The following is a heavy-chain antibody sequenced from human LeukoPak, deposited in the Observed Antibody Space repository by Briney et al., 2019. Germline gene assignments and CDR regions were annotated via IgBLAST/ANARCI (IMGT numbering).Heavy chain of an antibody. V-gene: IGHV3-11*06. CDR1: GFTFSDYY. J-gene: IGHJ5*02. D-gene: IGHD2-15*01. CDR2: ISSSSSYI. Sequence: PGGSLRLSCAASGFTFSDYYMSWIRQAPGKGLEWVSSISSSSSYIYYADSVKGRFTISRDNAKNSLYLQMNSLRAEDTAVYYCARDRTSYCSGGSCYSGWFDPWGQGTLVTVSS. CDR3: ARDRTSYCSGGSCYSGWFDP.